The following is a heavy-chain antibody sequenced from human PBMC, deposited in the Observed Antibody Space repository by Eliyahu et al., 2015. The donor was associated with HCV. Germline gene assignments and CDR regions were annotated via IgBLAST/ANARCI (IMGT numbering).Heavy chain of an antibody. D-gene: IGHD6-19*01. CDR2: IHYSGST. CDR1: GGSITTYS. V-gene: IGHV4-59*01. Sequence: QVQLQESGPGLVKPSETLSLTCSVSGGSITTYSWSWIRQPPGKRLEWIGYIHYSGSTNYNPSLKSRVTISVDTSKNQFSLNLTSVTAADTAVYYCASGGGGIAVAGTGGWFDPWGQGTLVTVSS. CDR3: ASGGGGIAVAGTGGWFDP. J-gene: IGHJ5*02.